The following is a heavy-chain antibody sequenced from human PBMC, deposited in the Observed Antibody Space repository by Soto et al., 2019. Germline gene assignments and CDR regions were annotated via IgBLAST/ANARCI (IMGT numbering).Heavy chain of an antibody. D-gene: IGHD3-3*01. Sequence: ASVKVSCKASGGTFSSYTITWVRQAPGQGPEWMGWISGFNAKTEHAQKFQGRVSMTEDTSTDTAYMELSSLRSEDTAVYYCETDITIFGVVITWGQGTLVTVSS. J-gene: IGHJ5*02. CDR1: GGTFSSYT. CDR3: ETDITIFGVVIT. V-gene: IGHV1-18*01. CDR2: ISGFNAKT.